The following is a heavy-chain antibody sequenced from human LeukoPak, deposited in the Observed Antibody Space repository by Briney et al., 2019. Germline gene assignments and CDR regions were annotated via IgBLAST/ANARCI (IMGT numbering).Heavy chain of an antibody. J-gene: IGHJ4*02. CDR2: IKQDGSEK. Sequence: QPGGSLRLSCAASGFTFSSYWMSWVRQAPGRGLEWVANIKQDGSEKYYVDSVKGRFTISRDNAKNSLYLQMNSLRAEDTAVYYCARDDYDSSGYYPDYWGQGTLVTVSS. CDR1: GFTFSSYW. CDR3: ARDDYDSSGYYPDY. D-gene: IGHD3-22*01. V-gene: IGHV3-7*01.